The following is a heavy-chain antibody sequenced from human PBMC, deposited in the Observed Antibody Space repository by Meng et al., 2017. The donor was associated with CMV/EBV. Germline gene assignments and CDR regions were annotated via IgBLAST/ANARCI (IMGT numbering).Heavy chain of an antibody. CDR2: MNPNSGNT. CDR3: ARDRITMIVVVITVGWALTPPLFIDY. Sequence: ASVKVSCKASGYTFTSYDINWVRQATGQGLEWMGWMNPNSGNTGYAQKFQGRVTITRNTSISTAYMELSSLRSEDTAVYHCARDRITMIVVVITVGWALTPPLFIDYWGQGTLVTVSS. V-gene: IGHV1-8*03. D-gene: IGHD3-22*01. J-gene: IGHJ4*02. CDR1: GYTFTSYD.